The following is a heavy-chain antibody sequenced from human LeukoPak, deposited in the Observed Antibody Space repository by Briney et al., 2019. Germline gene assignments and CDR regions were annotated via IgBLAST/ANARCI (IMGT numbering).Heavy chain of an antibody. D-gene: IGHD2-2*01. Sequence: GGSLGLSCAASGFSFSSYSMLWVRQAPGKGLEYVSGINSNGGSTFYANSVKGRFTISRDNSKNTLYLQMGSLRAEDMAVYYCARGTSSSCYVNWFDPWGQGTLVTVSS. CDR2: INSNGGST. V-gene: IGHV3-64*01. J-gene: IGHJ5*02. CDR1: GFSFSSYS. CDR3: ARGTSSSCYVNWFDP.